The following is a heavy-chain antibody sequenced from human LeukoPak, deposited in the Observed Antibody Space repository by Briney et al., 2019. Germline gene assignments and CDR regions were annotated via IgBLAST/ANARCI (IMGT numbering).Heavy chain of an antibody. J-gene: IGHJ4*02. D-gene: IGHD1-26*01. CDR2: INHSGST. Sequence: PSETLSLTCTVSGGSISSYYWSWIRQPPGKGLEWIGEINHSGSTNYNPSLKSRVTISVDTSKNQFSLKLSSVTAADTAVYYCARRWGAANLDYWGQGTLVTVSS. CDR3: ARRWGAANLDY. CDR1: GGSISSYY. V-gene: IGHV4-34*01.